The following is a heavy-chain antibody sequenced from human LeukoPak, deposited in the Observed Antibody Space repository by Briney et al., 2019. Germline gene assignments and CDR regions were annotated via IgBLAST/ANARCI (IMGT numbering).Heavy chain of an antibody. J-gene: IGHJ4*02. Sequence: PGGSLRLSCAASGFTFSSYEMNWVRQAPGKGLEWVSYISSSGTTIYYADSLKGRFTISRDNAENSVYLQMNSLRAEDTAVYYCARPNYYASGSSYFDYWGQGTLVTVSS. D-gene: IGHD3-10*01. CDR3: ARPNYYASGSSYFDY. V-gene: IGHV3-48*03. CDR1: GFTFSSYE. CDR2: ISSSGTTI.